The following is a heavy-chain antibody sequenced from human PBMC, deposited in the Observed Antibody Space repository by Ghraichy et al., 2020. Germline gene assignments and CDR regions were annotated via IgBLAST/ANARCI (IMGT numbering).Heavy chain of an antibody. D-gene: IGHD1-7*01. V-gene: IGHV1-69*13. CDR3: ARAITGTTGDYYYYMDV. CDR2: IIPIFGTA. Sequence: SVKVSCKASGGTFSSYAISWVRQAPGQGLEWMGGIIPIFGTANYAQKFQGRVTITADESTGTAYMELSSLRSEDTAVYYCARAITGTTGDYYYYMDVWGKGTTVTVSS. J-gene: IGHJ6*03. CDR1: GGTFSSYA.